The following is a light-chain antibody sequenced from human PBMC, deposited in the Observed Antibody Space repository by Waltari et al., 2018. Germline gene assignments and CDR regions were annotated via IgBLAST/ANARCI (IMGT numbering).Light chain of an antibody. CDR1: KSISTY. Sequence: EIVLTQSPATLSLSPGERATLSCRASKSISTYLAWYQQRPGQAPRLLIYDASNRASGIPARFSGRGSGTDFTLTISSLEPEDFAVYYCQQRSDWPLAFGGGTKVEI. V-gene: IGKV3-11*01. CDR2: DAS. CDR3: QQRSDWPLA. J-gene: IGKJ4*01.